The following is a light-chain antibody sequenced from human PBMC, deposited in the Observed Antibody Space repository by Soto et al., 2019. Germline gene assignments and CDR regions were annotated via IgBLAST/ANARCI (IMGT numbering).Light chain of an antibody. Sequence: QSVLTQPASVSGSPGQSITISCTGTSSDVGGYNYVSWYQHHPGKAPKLMIYDVSNRPSGVSNRFSGSKSGNTASLTISGLQPEDEADYYCCSYTTSNTPQIVFGTGTEVTVL. J-gene: IGLJ1*01. CDR3: CSYTTSNTPQIV. CDR2: DVS. CDR1: SSDVGGYNY. V-gene: IGLV2-14*03.